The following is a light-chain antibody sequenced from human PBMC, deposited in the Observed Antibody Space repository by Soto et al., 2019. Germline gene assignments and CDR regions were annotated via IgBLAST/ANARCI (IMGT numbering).Light chain of an antibody. J-gene: IGKJ4*01. CDR3: QQYNVWPLT. CDR2: VAS. V-gene: IGKV3-15*01. CDR1: QSVNSN. Sequence: EIVMTQSPVTLSVSPGDRATISCRASQSVNSNLAWYQQQPGKTPKLLIYVASTLATGIPARFSGSGSGTEFTLTISSLQSEDFAVYYCQQYNVWPLTFGRGTKVEFK.